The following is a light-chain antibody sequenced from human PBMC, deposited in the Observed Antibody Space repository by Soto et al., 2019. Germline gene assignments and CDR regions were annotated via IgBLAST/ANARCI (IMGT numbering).Light chain of an antibody. CDR2: EVT. CDR1: SNDIGGHNY. V-gene: IGLV2-14*01. Sequence: QSALTQPASVSGSPGQSITISCTGTSNDIGGHNYVSWFQHHPGKVPKLLIYEVTNRPSGVSNRFSGSKSGYTATLTITGLQAEDEADYYCSSYRTRGAYPVIFGGGTKLTVL. CDR3: SSYRTRGAYPVI. J-gene: IGLJ2*01.